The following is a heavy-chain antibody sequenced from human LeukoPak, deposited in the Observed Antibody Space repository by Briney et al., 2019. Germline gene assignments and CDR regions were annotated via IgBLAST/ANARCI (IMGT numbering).Heavy chain of an antibody. CDR1: GFTFSSYW. D-gene: IGHD6-19*01. CDR2: IRSKAYGGTT. CDR3: TRDVGGAVAAADHAFDI. Sequence: GGSLRLSCAASGFTFSSYWMSWFRQAPGKGLEWVGFIRSKAYGGTTEYAASVKGRFTISRDDSKSIAYLQMNSLKTEDTAVYYCTRDVGGAVAAADHAFDIWGQGTMVTVSS. J-gene: IGHJ3*02. V-gene: IGHV3-49*03.